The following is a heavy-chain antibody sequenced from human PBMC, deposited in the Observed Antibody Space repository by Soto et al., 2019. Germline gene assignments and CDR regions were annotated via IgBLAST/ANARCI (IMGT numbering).Heavy chain of an antibody. CDR3: ARELVPATGYDAFDI. J-gene: IGHJ3*02. CDR1: GGTFSSYA. Sequence: SVKVSFKASGGTFSSYAISWVRQAPGQGLEWMGGIIPIFGTADYAQKFQGRVTITADKSTSAAYMELSSLRSEDTAVYYCARELVPATGYDAFDIWGQGTMVTVSS. D-gene: IGHD2-2*01. V-gene: IGHV1-69*06. CDR2: IIPIFGTA.